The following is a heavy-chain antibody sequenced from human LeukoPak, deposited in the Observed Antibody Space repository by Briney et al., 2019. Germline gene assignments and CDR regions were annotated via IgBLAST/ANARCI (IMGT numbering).Heavy chain of an antibody. CDR1: GGSISSYY. Sequence: SETLSLTCTVSGGSISSYYWSWIRQPPGKGLEWIGYIYYSGSTNYNPSLKSRATILVDTSKNQVSLNLNSVTAADTAVYYCARELPGIAAAGLYYYYYYMDVWGKGTTVTVSS. D-gene: IGHD6-13*01. J-gene: IGHJ6*03. CDR2: IYYSGST. V-gene: IGHV4-59*12. CDR3: ARELPGIAAAGLYYYYYYMDV.